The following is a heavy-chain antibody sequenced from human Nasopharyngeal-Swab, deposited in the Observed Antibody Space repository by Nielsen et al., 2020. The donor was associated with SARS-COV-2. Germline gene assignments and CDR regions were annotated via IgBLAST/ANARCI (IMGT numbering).Heavy chain of an antibody. J-gene: IGHJ2*01. CDR2: INTDASRT. CDR3: ARIGYGFFDL. D-gene: IGHD5-18*01. V-gene: IGHV3-74*01. CDR1: GFTLSNYW. Sequence: GESLKISCAASGFTLSNYWIHWVRQTPGKGLLWVSRINTDASRTSYADSVKGRFTISRDNSKNTVYLQMNSLRGEDTAVYYCARIGYGFFDLWGRSTLVTVSS.